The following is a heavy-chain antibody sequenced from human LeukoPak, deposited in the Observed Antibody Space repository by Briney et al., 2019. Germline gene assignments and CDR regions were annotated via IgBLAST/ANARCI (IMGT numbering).Heavy chain of an antibody. J-gene: IGHJ5*02. V-gene: IGHV3-74*01. CDR1: GFTFRGFA. Sequence: GGSLRLSCAASGFTFRGFAISWVPQAPGRGLVWVSRINTDGSSTSYADSVKGRFTISRDNAKNTLYLQMNSLRAEDTAVYYCASLGVGFDPWGQGTLVTVSS. CDR2: INTDGSST. CDR3: ASLGVGFDP.